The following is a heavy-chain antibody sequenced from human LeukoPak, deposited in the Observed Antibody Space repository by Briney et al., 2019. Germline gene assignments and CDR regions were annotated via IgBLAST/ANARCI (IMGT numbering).Heavy chain of an antibody. J-gene: IGHJ4*02. CDR1: GFTFGGYG. CDR3: TRYNNDHFDY. CDR2: IAYDGSGA. D-gene: IGHD1-14*01. Sequence: GGFLRLSCAGSGFTFGGYGMHWFRQTPGKGLEWVAVIAYDGSGAFYADSVKGRFTISRDNSKNTMSVQMDDLRAEDTAVYYCTRYNNDHFDYWGQGTLVTVSS. V-gene: IGHV3-33*01.